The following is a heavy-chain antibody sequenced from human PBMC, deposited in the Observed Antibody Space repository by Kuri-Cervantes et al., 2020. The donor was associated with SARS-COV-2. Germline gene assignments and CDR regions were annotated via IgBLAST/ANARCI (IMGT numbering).Heavy chain of an antibody. CDR2: LDTNGHT. D-gene: IGHD3-3*01. Sequence: GSLRLSCTVSGASMDNSYWSWVRQPPGKGLEWVGYLDTNGHTNYSPATKPRVSMSVDRTSEQFSLRLTSATAADTAVDYCARGSAWHGFWGQGTLVTVSS. J-gene: IGHJ4*02. CDR1: GASMDNSY. CDR3: ARGSAWHGF. V-gene: IGHV4-4*08.